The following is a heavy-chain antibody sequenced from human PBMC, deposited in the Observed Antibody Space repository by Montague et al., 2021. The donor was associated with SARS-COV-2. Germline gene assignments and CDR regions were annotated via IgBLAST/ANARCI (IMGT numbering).Heavy chain of an antibody. J-gene: IGHJ6*01. D-gene: IGHD3-3*02. V-gene: IGHV4-34*01. CDR2: NNYSGST. CDR3: ARGRGLAVSFDFYYYGMDV. Sequence: SETLSLTCAVYGGSFSAYYWTWIRQPPGKGLEWIGENNYSGSTNYNPSLKSRVTMSVDMSKNQFSLKLRSVTAADTAVYYCARGRGLAVSFDFYYYGMDVWGQGTTVTVSS. CDR1: GGSFSAYY.